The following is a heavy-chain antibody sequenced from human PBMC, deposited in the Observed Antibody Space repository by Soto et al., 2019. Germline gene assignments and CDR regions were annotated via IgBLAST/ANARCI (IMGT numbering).Heavy chain of an antibody. Sequence: EVQLVESGGGLVKPGGSLRLSCAASGFTFSNAWMSWVRQAPGKGLEWVGRIRSKTDGGTTDDAAPVKGRFTISRDDSKNTLYLQMNSLKTEDTAVYYCTTDWGNDFWSGYPNWFDPWGQGTLVTVSS. V-gene: IGHV3-15*01. CDR1: GFTFSNAW. CDR2: IRSKTDGGTT. D-gene: IGHD3-3*01. CDR3: TTDWGNDFWSGYPNWFDP. J-gene: IGHJ5*02.